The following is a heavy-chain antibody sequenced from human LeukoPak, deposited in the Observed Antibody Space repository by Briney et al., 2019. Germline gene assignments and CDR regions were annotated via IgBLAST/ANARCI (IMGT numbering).Heavy chain of an antibody. J-gene: IGHJ4*02. V-gene: IGHV3-74*01. CDR2: INSDGSST. D-gene: IGHD6-19*01. Sequence: GGSLRLSCAASGFTFSSYWMSWVRQAPGKGLVWVSRINSDGSSTSYAGSVKGRFTISRDNAKNTLYLQMNSLRAEDTAVYYCATSLMSSGWYGSGFDYWGQGTLVTVSS. CDR1: GFTFSSYW. CDR3: ATSLMSSGWYGSGFDY.